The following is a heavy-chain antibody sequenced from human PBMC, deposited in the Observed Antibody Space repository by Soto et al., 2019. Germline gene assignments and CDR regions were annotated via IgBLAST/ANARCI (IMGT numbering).Heavy chain of an antibody. D-gene: IGHD6-13*01. CDR2: IVSSSSYT. CDR1: GFTFSDYH. CDR3: ARLRASTWYMGGYLDY. J-gene: IGHJ4*02. V-gene: IGHV3-11*06. Sequence: GSLILSGAASGFTFSDYHMSLIRQAPGKGLEWVSYIVSSSSYTNYADSVKGRFTISRDNAKNSLYLEMNSLRAEDTAVYYCARLRASTWYMGGYLDYWGLGTLVTVS.